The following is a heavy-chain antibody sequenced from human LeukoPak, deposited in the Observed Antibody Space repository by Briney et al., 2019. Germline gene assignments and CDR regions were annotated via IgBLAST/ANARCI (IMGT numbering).Heavy chain of an antibody. D-gene: IGHD1-26*01. CDR1: GFTFSSYS. CDR2: ISSSSSYI. J-gene: IGHJ4*02. CDR3: ARDLVGATGDY. V-gene: IGHV3-21*01. Sequence: PGGSLRLSCAASGFTFSSYSMSWVRQAPGKGLEWVSSISSSSSYIYYADSVKGRFTISRDNAKNSLYLQMNSLRAEDTAVYYCARDLVGATGDYWGQGTLVTVSS.